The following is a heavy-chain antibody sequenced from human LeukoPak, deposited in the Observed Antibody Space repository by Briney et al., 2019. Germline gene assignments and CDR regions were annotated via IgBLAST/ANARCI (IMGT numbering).Heavy chain of an antibody. CDR2: INHSGGT. CDR3: ATVDTVMVTRY. J-gene: IGHJ4*02. CDR1: GVSFSGYY. V-gene: IGHV4-34*01. D-gene: IGHD5-18*01. Sequence: SETLSLTCAGYGVSFSGYYWSWIRQAPGKGLEWIGEINHSGGTNYNPSLKSRAVISVDTSMNQFSLKLSSVTAADTAVYFCATVDTVMVTRYWGQGTLVTVPS.